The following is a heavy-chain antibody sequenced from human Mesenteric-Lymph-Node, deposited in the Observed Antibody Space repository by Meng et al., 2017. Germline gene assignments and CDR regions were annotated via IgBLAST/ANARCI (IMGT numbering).Heavy chain of an antibody. CDR3: ASYDYGDYPVVFDI. V-gene: IGHV3-73*01. Sequence: GESLKISCAASGFTFSGFAMHWVRQASGEGLEWVGRIRSKANSYATAYAASVKGRFTISRDDSKNTAYLQMNSLKTEDTAVYYCASYDYGDYPVVFDIWGQGTMVTVSS. D-gene: IGHD4-17*01. CDR1: GFTFSGFA. CDR2: IRSKANSYAT. J-gene: IGHJ3*02.